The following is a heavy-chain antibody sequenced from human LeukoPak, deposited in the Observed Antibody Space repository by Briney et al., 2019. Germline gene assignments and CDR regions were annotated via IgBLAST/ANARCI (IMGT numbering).Heavy chain of an antibody. CDR1: GYTFTSYG. CDR2: ISAYNGNT. D-gene: IGHD3-3*01. J-gene: IGHJ6*02. Sequence: ASVKVSCKASGYTFTSYGISWVRQAPGQGLEWMGWISAYNGNTNYARKLQGRVTMTTDTSTSTAYMELRSLRSDDTAVYYCAGAITAYYYYGMDVWGQGTTVTVSS. CDR3: AGAITAYYYYGMDV. V-gene: IGHV1-18*01.